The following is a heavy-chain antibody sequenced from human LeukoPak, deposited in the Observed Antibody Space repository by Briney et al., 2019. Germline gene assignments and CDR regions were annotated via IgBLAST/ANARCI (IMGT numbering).Heavy chain of an antibody. CDR1: GGTFSSYA. Sequence: ASVKVSCKASGGTFSSYAISWARQAPGQGLEWMGGIIPIFGTANYAQKFQGRVTITTDESTSTAYMELSSLRSEDTAVYYCAIPRYDYGEFDYWGQGTLVTVFS. CDR3: AIPRYDYGEFDY. D-gene: IGHD4-17*01. CDR2: IIPIFGTA. J-gene: IGHJ4*02. V-gene: IGHV1-69*05.